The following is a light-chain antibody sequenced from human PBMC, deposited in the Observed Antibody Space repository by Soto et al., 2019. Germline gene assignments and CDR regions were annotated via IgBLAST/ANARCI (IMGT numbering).Light chain of an antibody. Sequence: EIVLTQSTGTLSLSPGERATLSCRASQSVSSSYLAWYQQKPGQAPRLLIYGASSRATGIPDRFSGSGSGTDFTLTISRLEPEDFAVYYCQQYGSSPRALTFGGGTKVDIK. CDR1: QSVSSSY. V-gene: IGKV3-20*01. J-gene: IGKJ4*01. CDR2: GAS. CDR3: QQYGSSPRALT.